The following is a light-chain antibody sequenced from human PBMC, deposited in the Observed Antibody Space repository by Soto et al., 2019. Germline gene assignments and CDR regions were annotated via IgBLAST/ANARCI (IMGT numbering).Light chain of an antibody. J-gene: IGKJ1*01. CDR1: QSISSW. CDR2: GAS. CDR3: QQYNNYSRT. Sequence: TQSPATLSLSPGERATLSCRASQSISSWLAWYHQKPGKAPKLLIYGASSLKSGVPSRFSGSGSGTEFTLTINSLQPDDFATYYCQQYNNYSRTFGQGTKVDIK. V-gene: IGKV1-5*01.